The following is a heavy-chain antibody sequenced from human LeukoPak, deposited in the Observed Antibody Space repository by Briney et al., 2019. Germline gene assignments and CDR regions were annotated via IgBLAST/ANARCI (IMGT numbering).Heavy chain of an antibody. Sequence: GGSLRLSCAASGFTFSSYGMHWVRQAPGKGLEWVAVISYDGSDKYYADSVKGRFTISRDNSKNTLYLQMNSLRAEDTAVYYCAKGLLVVVPAATSIWGQGTMVTVSS. J-gene: IGHJ3*02. CDR1: GFTFSSYG. D-gene: IGHD2-2*01. V-gene: IGHV3-30*18. CDR3: AKGLLVVVPAATSI. CDR2: ISYDGSDK.